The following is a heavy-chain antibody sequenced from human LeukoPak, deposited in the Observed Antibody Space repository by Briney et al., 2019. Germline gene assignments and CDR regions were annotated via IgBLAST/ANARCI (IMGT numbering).Heavy chain of an antibody. D-gene: IGHD3-9*01. CDR1: GFSFSSYW. CDR2: IKIDGSEK. CDR3: ARDRSDILTGYNDAFDI. Sequence: GGSLRLSSAASGFSFSSYWMSWFRQAPGRGPEGLATIKIDGSEKYYVDSVKGRFTISRDNAKNSLYLQMNSLRAEDTAVYYCARDRSDILTGYNDAFDIWGQGTMVTVSS. V-gene: IGHV3-7*01. J-gene: IGHJ3*02.